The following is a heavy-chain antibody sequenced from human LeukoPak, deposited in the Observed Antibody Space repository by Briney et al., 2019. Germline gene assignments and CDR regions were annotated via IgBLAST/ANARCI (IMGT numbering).Heavy chain of an antibody. Sequence: GGSLRLSCAASGFPFSSYWMHWVRQVPGKGLLWVSRINSDGSATIYADSVRGRFTISRDNAKNTLYLQMSGLRVEDTAVYHCASDSPYYGMDVWGQGTSVTVSS. J-gene: IGHJ6*02. CDR3: ASDSPYYGMDV. CDR2: INSDGSAT. CDR1: GFPFSSYW. V-gene: IGHV3-74*01.